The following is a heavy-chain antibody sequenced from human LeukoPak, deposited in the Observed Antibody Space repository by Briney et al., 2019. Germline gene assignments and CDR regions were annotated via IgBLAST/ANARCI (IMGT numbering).Heavy chain of an antibody. CDR3: AKDQKLSREMATIENAFDI. CDR1: GGSISSSIHY. J-gene: IGHJ3*02. V-gene: IGHV4-39*07. CDR2: IYYNGNS. Sequence: PETLSLTCTVSGGSISSSIHYWGWIRQPPGKGLEWIGSIYYNGNSYYKQSLKSRVTISLDTSKNQLSLILNSVTAEDTAVYYCAKDQKLSREMATIENAFDIWGQGTMVTVSS. D-gene: IGHD5-24*01.